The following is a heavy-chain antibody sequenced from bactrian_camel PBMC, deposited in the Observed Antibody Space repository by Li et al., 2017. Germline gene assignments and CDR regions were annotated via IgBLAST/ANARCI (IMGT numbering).Heavy chain of an antibody. CDR2: IYTSSSTT. D-gene: IGHD5*01. CDR1: GDTYSAKC. V-gene: IGHV3S53*01. J-gene: IGHJ4*01. Sequence: HVQLVESGGGSVQAGGSLRLSCAASGDTYSAKCMGWFRQAPGKEREGVAVIYTSSSTTYYTDSVKGRFTISRGNADTHNTVYLQMNSLKPEDTAMYYCKTTTTVTRAACWARDWGQGTQVTVS. CDR3: KTTTTVTRAACWARD.